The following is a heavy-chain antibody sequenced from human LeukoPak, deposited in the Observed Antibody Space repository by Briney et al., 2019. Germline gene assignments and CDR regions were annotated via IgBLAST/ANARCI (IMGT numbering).Heavy chain of an antibody. CDR3: ATLGGHSLAAQNGD. Sequence: GASVKVSCKTSGYTFTDHFMHWVRQAPGQGLEWMGWMNPDSGGTYYAQKLQGRVTMTRDTSISTAYMELSNLRSDATAVYFCATLGGHSLAAQNGDWGQGTLVTVSS. CDR2: MNPDSGGT. V-gene: IGHV1-2*02. D-gene: IGHD3-16*01. J-gene: IGHJ4*02. CDR1: GYTFTDHF.